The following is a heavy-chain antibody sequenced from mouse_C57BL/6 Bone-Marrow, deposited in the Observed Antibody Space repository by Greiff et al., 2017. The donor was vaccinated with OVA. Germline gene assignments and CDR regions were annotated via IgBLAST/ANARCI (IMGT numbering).Heavy chain of an antibody. CDR1: GYTFTSYW. V-gene: IGHV1-72*01. D-gene: IGHD2-3*01. Sequence: QVQLQQPGAELVKPGASVKLSCKASGYTFTSYWMHWVKQRPGRGLEWLGRIDPNSGGTKYNEKFKSKATLTVDQPSSTAYMQLSSLTSEDSAVYYCARSTNGYYLGAYWGQGTLVTVSA. CDR2: IDPNSGGT. CDR3: ARSTNGYYLGAY. J-gene: IGHJ3*01.